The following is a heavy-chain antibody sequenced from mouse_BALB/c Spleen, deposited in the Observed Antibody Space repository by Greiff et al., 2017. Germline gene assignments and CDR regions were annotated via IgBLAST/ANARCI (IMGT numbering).Heavy chain of an antibody. CDR3: ARGGDYGYYYAMDY. CDR2: INPYNGAT. V-gene: IGHV1-31*01. CDR1: GYSFTGYY. Sequence: EVQLQQSGPELVKPGASVKISCKASGYSFTGYYMHWVKQSHVKSLEWIGRINPYNGATSYNQNFKDKASLTVDKSSSTAYMELHSLTSEDSAVYYCARGGDYGYYYAMDYWGQGTSVTVSS. D-gene: IGHD2-4*01. J-gene: IGHJ4*01.